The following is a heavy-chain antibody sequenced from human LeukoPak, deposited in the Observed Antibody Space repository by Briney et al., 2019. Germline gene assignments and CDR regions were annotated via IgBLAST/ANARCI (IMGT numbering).Heavy chain of an antibody. CDR1: GYTFTSYG. Sequence: GASVKVSYKASGYTFTSYGVSWVRQAPGQGLEWVGWISAYNGNTNYAQKVQGRVTMTTDTSTSTAYMELRSLRSDDTAVYYCARGGTRGEYLDYWGQGTLVTVSS. D-gene: IGHD3-10*01. J-gene: IGHJ4*02. CDR2: ISAYNGNT. CDR3: ARGGTRGEYLDY. V-gene: IGHV1-18*01.